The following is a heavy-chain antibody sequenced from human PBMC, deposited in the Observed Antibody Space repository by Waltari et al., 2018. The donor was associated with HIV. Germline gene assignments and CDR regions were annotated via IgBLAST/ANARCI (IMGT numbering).Heavy chain of an antibody. Sequence: EVQLLEPGGGVVQPGGSVRRSCAASGVRFSNYGIWWGRQPPGKGLEWVSGISNRCVITYYADAVNGRFTVSRDNSKNTLYLQMNSLRAEDTAVYYCAKSSIRLVGDIWGQGTMVTVSS. J-gene: IGHJ3*02. V-gene: IGHV3-23*01. D-gene: IGHD5-12*01. CDR2: ISNRCVIT. CDR1: GVRFSNYG. CDR3: AKSSIRLVGDI.